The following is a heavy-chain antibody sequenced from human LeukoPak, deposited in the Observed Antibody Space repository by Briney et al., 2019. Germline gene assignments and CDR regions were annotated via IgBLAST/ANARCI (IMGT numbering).Heavy chain of an antibody. CDR1: GGSISSGGYS. CDR2: IYHSGST. CDR3: ARPVGGYSYGYNWFDP. J-gene: IGHJ5*02. D-gene: IGHD5-18*01. Sequence: PSQTLSLTCAVSGGSISSGGYSWSWIRQPPGKGLEWIGYIYHSGSTYYNPSLKSRVTISVDRSKNQFSLKLSSVTAADTAVYYCARPVGGYSYGYNWFDPWGQGTLVTVSS. V-gene: IGHV4-30-2*01.